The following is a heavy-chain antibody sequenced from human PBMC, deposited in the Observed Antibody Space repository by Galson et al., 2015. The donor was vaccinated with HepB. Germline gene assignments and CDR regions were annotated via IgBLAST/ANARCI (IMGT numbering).Heavy chain of an antibody. CDR1: GFTFSSYA. CDR3: AKDERFGELPGDYYYYGMDV. J-gene: IGHJ6*02. V-gene: IGHV3-23*01. Sequence: SLRLSCAASGFTFSSYAMSWVRQAPGKGLEWVSAISGSGGSTYYADSVKGRFTISRDNSKNTLYLQMNSLRAEDTAVYYCAKDERFGELPGDYYYYGMDVWGQGTTVTVSS. D-gene: IGHD3-10*01. CDR2: ISGSGGST.